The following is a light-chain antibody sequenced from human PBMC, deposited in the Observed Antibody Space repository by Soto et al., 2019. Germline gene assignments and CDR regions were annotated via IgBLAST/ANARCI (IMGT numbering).Light chain of an antibody. CDR3: HQSFKTPQKHT. CDR1: QNINKY. CDR2: AAS. J-gene: IGKJ2*01. V-gene: IGKV1-39*01. Sequence: DIEMTQSPSSLVASVGDRVTITCRASQNINKYLNWYQQKPGKAPKLLIYAASTLQTGVPSRFRGSGYGTEFNLSITSLQPEDSAFYFCHQSFKTPQKHTFGQGTNLQMK.